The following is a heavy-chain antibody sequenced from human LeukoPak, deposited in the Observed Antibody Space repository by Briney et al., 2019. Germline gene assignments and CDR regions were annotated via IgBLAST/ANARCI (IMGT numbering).Heavy chain of an antibody. CDR3: AASRYYYDGSGYPLDY. V-gene: IGHV1-18*01. CDR1: GYTFTSYG. CDR2: ISAYNGNT. J-gene: IGHJ4*02. Sequence: ASVKVSCKASGYTFTSYGISWVRQAPGQGLEWMGWISAYNGNTNYAQKLQGRVTMTTDTSTGTAYMELRSLRSDDTAVYYCAASRYYYDGSGYPLDYWGQGTLVTVSS. D-gene: IGHD3-22*01.